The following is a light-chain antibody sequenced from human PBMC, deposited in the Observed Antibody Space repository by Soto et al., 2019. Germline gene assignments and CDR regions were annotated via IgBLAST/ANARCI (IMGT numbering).Light chain of an antibody. CDR2: DAS. V-gene: IGKV1-5*01. J-gene: IGKJ1*01. Sequence: DIQMPQSPSTLSAFVGDRVTITCRASQSISRWLAWYQQKPGKAPQLLIYDASSLESGVPSRFSGSGSGTDCTLTLSGLQPNDVANYSVQRYKTSSQTVGQGKKVELK. CDR3: QRYKTSSQT. CDR1: QSISRW.